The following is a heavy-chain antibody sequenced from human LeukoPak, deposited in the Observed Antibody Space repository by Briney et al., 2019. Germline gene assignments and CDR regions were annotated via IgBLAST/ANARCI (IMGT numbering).Heavy chain of an antibody. CDR3: ASRKKGMATAGFDY. V-gene: IGHV5-51*01. Sequence: GESLKISCKGSGYIFTTYWIGRVRQMPGKGLGWMGMIYPGDSDTRYSPSFQGHVTISADSSSSTAYLQWSSLKTSDTAIYYCASRKKGMATAGFDYWGQGTLVTVSS. J-gene: IGHJ4*02. CDR2: IYPGDSDT. D-gene: IGHD5-24*01. CDR1: GYIFTTYW.